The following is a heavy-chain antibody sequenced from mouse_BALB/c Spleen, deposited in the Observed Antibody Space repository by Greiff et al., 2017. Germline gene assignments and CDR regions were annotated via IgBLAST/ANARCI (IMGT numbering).Heavy chain of an antibody. CDR3: ARRDWRGFAY. V-gene: IGHV3-8*02. CDR1: GDSITSGY. D-gene: IGHD3-3*01. Sequence: EVQVVESGPSLVKPSQTLSLTCSVTGDSITSGYWNWIRKFPGNKLEYMGYISYSGSTYYNPSLKSRISITRDTSKNQYYLQLNSVTTEDTATYYCARRDWRGFAYWGQGTLVTVSA. J-gene: IGHJ3*01. CDR2: ISYSGST.